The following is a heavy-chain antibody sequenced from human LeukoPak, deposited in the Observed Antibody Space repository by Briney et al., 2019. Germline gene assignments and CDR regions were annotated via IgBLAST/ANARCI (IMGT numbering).Heavy chain of an antibody. J-gene: IGHJ4*02. V-gene: IGHV3-9*01. CDR3: ARQGPALNRIAAAGTEAYYFDY. CDR2: ISWNSGSI. Sequence: PGRSLRLSCAASGFTFDDYAMHWVRQAPGKGLEWVSGISWNSGSIGYADSVKGRFTISRDNAKNSLYLQMNSLRAEDTALYYCARQGPALNRIAAAGTEAYYFDYWGQGTLVTVSS. D-gene: IGHD6-13*01. CDR1: GFTFDDYA.